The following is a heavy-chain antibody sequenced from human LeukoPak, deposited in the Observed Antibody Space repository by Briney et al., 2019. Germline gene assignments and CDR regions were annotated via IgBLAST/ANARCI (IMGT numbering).Heavy chain of an antibody. V-gene: IGHV1-18*01. D-gene: IGHD3-3*01. CDR3: ARDQGRFLEWLSRYYYYGMDV. CDR1: GYTFTSYG. Sequence: ASVKASCKASGYTFTSYGISWVRQAPGQGLEWMGWISAYNGNTNYAQKLQGRVTMTTDTSTSTAYMELRSLRSDDTAVYYCARDQGRFLEWLSRYYYYGMDVWGQGTMVTVSS. CDR2: ISAYNGNT. J-gene: IGHJ6*02.